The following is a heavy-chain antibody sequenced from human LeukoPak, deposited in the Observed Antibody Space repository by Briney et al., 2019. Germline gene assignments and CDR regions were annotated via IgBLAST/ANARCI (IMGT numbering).Heavy chain of an antibody. V-gene: IGHV4-38-2*02. D-gene: IGHD5-18*01. CDR2: IYHSGST. CDR3: ARVPGYSYAPGYYFDY. CDR1: GYSISSGYY. Sequence: TSETLSLTCTVSGYSISSGYYWGWIRQPPGKGLEWIGSIYHSGSTYYNPSLKSRVTISVDTSKNQFSLKLSSVTAADTAVYYCARVPGYSYAPGYYFDYWGQGTLVTVSS. J-gene: IGHJ4*02.